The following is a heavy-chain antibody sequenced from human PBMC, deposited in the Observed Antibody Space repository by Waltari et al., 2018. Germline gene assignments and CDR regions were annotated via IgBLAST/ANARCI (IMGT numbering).Heavy chain of an antibody. CDR1: GASVSDYY. J-gene: IGHJ4*02. CDR3: TRGLFGRSWTPYY. CDR2: IYDSGAT. D-gene: IGHD3-10*01. Sequence: QVQLQESGPGLVRPSETLSLTCTVSGASVSDYYWNWIRLPPGKGREWIGTIYDSGATYYNPSRKSRLTMLMDTSKSQFSLILESVTAADRGLYYCTRGLFGRSWTPYYWGQGTLVTVSS. V-gene: IGHV4-59*02.